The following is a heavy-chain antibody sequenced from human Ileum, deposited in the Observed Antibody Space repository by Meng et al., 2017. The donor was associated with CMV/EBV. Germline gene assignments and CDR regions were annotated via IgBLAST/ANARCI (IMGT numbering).Heavy chain of an antibody. CDR2: IIPILGIA. CDR1: GGTFSSYA. Sequence: SVKVSCKASGGTFSSYAISWVRQAPGQGLEWMGGIIPILGIANYAQKFQGRVTITADKSTSTAYMELSSLRSEDTAVYYCARDQEDIVVVPAAMPYYYGMDVWGQGTTVTVSS. D-gene: IGHD2-2*01. CDR3: ARDQEDIVVVPAAMPYYYGMDV. J-gene: IGHJ6*02. V-gene: IGHV1-69*10.